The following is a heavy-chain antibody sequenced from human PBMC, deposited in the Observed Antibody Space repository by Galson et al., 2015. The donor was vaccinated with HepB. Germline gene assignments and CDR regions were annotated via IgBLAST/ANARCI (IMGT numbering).Heavy chain of an antibody. J-gene: IGHJ6*02. CDR3: AKDLGSSGQGRYYYGLDV. D-gene: IGHD6-19*01. CDR1: GLTFDDYA. V-gene: IGHV3-9*01. CDR2: ISWNRLKI. Sequence: PLRLSCAASGLTFDDYAMHWVRQAPGTGLEWVSGISWNRLKIAYAGSVKGRFTISRDNAKNSLYLQMDSLRAEDTALYYCAKDLGSSGQGRYYYGLDVWGQGTTVTVSS.